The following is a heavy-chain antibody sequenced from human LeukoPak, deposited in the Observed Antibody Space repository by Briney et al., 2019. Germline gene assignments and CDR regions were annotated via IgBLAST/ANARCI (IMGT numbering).Heavy chain of an antibody. Sequence: SETLSLTCTVSGPSISSYYWSWIRQSPKKGLEWIGYIHARGSTNFNPSLKSRVDMSVDTSKNQFSLKLTSVTAADTAVYYCARHIRLLNFYYCMDVWGKGTTVTVS. CDR2: IHARGST. CDR1: GPSISSYY. V-gene: IGHV4-4*09. J-gene: IGHJ6*03. CDR3: ARHIRLLNFYYCMDV. D-gene: IGHD2-15*01.